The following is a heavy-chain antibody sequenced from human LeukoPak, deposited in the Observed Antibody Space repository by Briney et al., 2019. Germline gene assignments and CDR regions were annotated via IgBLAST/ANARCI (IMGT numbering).Heavy chain of an antibody. Sequence: PGVSLRRSCEASGFTFSSYAMSRVRQAPGKGLEWVSAISGSGVTTHYAGSVKGRFSISRDNSKNTLYLQMNSLRAEDTALYYCAKKVVVGATSPYSDFQDWGQGTLVTVSS. V-gene: IGHV3-23*01. J-gene: IGHJ1*01. CDR2: ISGSGVTT. CDR3: AKKVVVGATSPYSDFQD. CDR1: GFTFSSYA. D-gene: IGHD1-26*01.